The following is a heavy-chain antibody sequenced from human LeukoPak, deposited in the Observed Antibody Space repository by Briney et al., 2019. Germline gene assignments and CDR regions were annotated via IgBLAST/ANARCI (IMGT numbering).Heavy chain of an antibody. CDR2: INHSGST. D-gene: IGHD3-22*01. V-gene: IGHV4-34*01. CDR3: ARGRLLTYYYDSSGYSLGLDY. Sequence: SETLSLTCAVYGGSFSGYYWSWIRQPPGKGLEWIGKINHSGSTNYNPSLKSRVTISVDTSKNQFSLKLSSVTAADTAVYYCARGRLLTYYYDSSGYSLGLDYWGQGTLVTVSS. J-gene: IGHJ4*02. CDR1: GGSFSGYY.